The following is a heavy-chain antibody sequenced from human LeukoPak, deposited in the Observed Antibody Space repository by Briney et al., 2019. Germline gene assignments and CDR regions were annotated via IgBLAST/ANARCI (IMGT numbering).Heavy chain of an antibody. J-gene: IGHJ4*02. Sequence: SETLSLTCAVYGGSFSGYYRSWIRQPPGKGLEWIGEINHSGSTNYNPSLKSRVTISVDTSKNQFSLKLSSVTAADTAVYYCARAVPAGFGSSWYGGAVDYWGQGTLVTVSS. CDR2: INHSGST. CDR1: GGSFSGYY. D-gene: IGHD6-13*01. CDR3: ARAVPAGFGSSWYGGAVDY. V-gene: IGHV4-34*01.